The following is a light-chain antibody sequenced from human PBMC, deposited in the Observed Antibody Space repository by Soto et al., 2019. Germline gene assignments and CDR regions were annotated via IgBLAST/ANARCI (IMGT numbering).Light chain of an antibody. J-gene: IGKJ2*01. V-gene: IGKV1-39*01. Sequence: DIQMTQSPSSLSGSVRDRVTITCRASQSIATFLHWYQQKPGKAPKLLIYASFNLQSGVPSRFSGSGSGTDFTLTISSLQPEDFATYYCQQSYNIPYTFGQGTKLEIK. CDR1: QSIATF. CDR2: ASF. CDR3: QQSYNIPYT.